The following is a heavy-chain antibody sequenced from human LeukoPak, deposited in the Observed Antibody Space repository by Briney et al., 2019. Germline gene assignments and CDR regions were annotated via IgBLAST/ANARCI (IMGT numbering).Heavy chain of an antibody. D-gene: IGHD2-15*01. V-gene: IGHV3-21*01. CDR3: ARVPLSALLAWFDP. J-gene: IGHJ5*02. CDR2: ISSSSSYI. CDR1: GFTFSSYS. Sequence: PGGSLRLSCAASGFTFSSYSMYWVRQAPGKGLEWVSSISSSSSYIYYADSVKGRFTISRDNAKNSLYLQMNSLRAEDTAVYYCARVPLSALLAWFDPRGQGTLVTVSS.